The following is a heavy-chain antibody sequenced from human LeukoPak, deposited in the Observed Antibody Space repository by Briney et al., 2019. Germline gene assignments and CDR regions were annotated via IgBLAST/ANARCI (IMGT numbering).Heavy chain of an antibody. V-gene: IGHV4-59*01. D-gene: IGHD3-10*01. J-gene: IGHJ4*02. CDR3: ARDRGVGFGPYFDY. Sequence: SETLSLTCTVSGGSISSYYWSWIRQPPGKGLEWIGYIYYSGSTNYNPSPKSRVTISVDTSKNQFSLKLSSVTAADTAVYYCARDRGVGFGPYFDYWGQGTLVTVSS. CDR2: IYYSGST. CDR1: GGSISSYY.